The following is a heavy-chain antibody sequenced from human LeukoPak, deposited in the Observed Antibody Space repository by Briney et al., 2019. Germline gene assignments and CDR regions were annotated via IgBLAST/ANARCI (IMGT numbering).Heavy chain of an antibody. CDR1: GFTFSSYG. CDR3: AKDCGRLRHTVTSGDY. D-gene: IGHD4-17*01. Sequence: GRSLRLSCAASGFTFSSYGMHWVRQAPGKGLEWVAVISYDGSNKYYADSVKGRFTISRDNSKNTLYLQVNSLRAEDTAVYYCAKDCGRLRHTVTSGDYWGQGTLVTVSS. J-gene: IGHJ4*02. CDR2: ISYDGSNK. V-gene: IGHV3-30*18.